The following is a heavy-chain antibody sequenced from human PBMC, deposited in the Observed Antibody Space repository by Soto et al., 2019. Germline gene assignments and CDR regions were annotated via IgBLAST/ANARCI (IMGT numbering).Heavy chain of an antibody. CDR2: TYYRSKWYS. J-gene: IGHJ5*02. V-gene: IGHV6-1*01. CDR1: GDRVSSNYVT. D-gene: IGHD2-8*01. Sequence: PSQTLSLTCVISGDRVSSNYVTWNWIRQSPSRGLEWLGRTYYRSKWYSDYAVSVKSRVTINPDTSENQFSLQLNSVTPEDTAVYYCARLIGNSWLDHWGQGTPVTVSS. CDR3: ARLIGNSWLDH.